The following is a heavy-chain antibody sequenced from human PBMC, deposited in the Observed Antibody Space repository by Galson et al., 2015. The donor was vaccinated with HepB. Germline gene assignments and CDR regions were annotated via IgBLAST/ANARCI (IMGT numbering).Heavy chain of an antibody. D-gene: IGHD3-3*01. CDR1: GGTFSSHT. CDR2: IIPIFGTA. Sequence: SVKVSCKASGGTFSSHTISWVRQAPGQGLEWMGGIIPIFGTANYAQKFQGRVTITADESTSTAYMELSSLRSEDTAVYYCAREAARGIFGVDPNWFDPWGQGPLVTVSS. CDR3: AREAARGIFGVDPNWFDP. J-gene: IGHJ5*02. V-gene: IGHV1-69*13.